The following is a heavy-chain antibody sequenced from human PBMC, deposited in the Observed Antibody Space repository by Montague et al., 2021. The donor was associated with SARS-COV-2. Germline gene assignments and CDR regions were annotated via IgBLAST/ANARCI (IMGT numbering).Heavy chain of an antibody. Sequence: SETLSLTCTVSGGSISSSSYYWGWIRQPPGKGLEWIGSIYYSGSTYYNPSLKSRVTISVDTSKNQFSLKLSSMTAADTAVYYCARHGKGSDYDILTGYYYYYCVDVWGKGTTVTVSS. CDR3: ARHGKGSDYDILTGYYYYYCVDV. V-gene: IGHV4-39*01. J-gene: IGHJ6*03. CDR1: GGSISSSSYY. D-gene: IGHD3-9*01. CDR2: IYYSGST.